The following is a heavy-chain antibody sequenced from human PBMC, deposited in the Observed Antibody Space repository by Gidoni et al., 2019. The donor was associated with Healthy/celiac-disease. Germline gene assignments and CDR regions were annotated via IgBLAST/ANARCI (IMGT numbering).Heavy chain of an antibody. D-gene: IGHD5-12*01. CDR2: IRSKANSYAT. CDR3: TRLVDIVANPQGGY. J-gene: IGHJ4*02. Sequence: EWVGRIRSKANSYATAYAASVKGRFTISRDDTKNTAYLQMNSLKTEDTAVYYCTRLVDIVANPQGGYWGQGTLVTVSS. V-gene: IGHV3-73*01.